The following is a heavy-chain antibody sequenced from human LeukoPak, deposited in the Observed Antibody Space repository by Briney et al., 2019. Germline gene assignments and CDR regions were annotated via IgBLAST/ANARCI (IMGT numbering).Heavy chain of an antibody. V-gene: IGHV1-69*04. CDR2: IIPILGIT. J-gene: IGHJ4*01. Sequence: GASVKVSCKASGGTFSSYAISWVRQAPGQGLEWMGRIIPILGITKYAQQFQGRVTFTADKSTNTAYMDLTSLRSEDTALYFCASPRLRDMVSSLDHWGQGTLVTVSS. CDR3: ASPRLRDMVSSLDH. D-gene: IGHD2-15*01. CDR1: GGTFSSYA.